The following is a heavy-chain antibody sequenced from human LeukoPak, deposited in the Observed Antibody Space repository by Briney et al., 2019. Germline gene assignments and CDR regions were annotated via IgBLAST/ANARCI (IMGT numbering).Heavy chain of an antibody. D-gene: IGHD3-10*01. Sequence: PGGSLRLSCAASGFTFRTFAMSWVRQAPGKGLEWVSAIIGSGGLTDYADSVKGRFTISRDNSKNTLYLQMDSLRVEDTAVYYCATRGTSGEFGDWGQGTLVTVSS. CDR1: GFTFRTFA. CDR2: IIGSGGLT. J-gene: IGHJ4*02. CDR3: ATRGTSGEFGD. V-gene: IGHV3-23*01.